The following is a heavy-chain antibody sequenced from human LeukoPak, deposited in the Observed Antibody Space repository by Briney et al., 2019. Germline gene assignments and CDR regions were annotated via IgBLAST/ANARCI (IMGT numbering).Heavy chain of an antibody. Sequence: GGSLRLSCAASGFTFSSYAMHWVRQAPGKGLEWVAVISYDGSNKYYADSVKGRFTISRDNSKNTLYLQMNSLRAEDTAVYYCAKVVEQWLVPGYWGQGTLVTVSS. J-gene: IGHJ4*02. CDR1: GFTFSSYA. V-gene: IGHV3-30*04. CDR3: AKVVEQWLVPGY. D-gene: IGHD6-19*01. CDR2: ISYDGSNK.